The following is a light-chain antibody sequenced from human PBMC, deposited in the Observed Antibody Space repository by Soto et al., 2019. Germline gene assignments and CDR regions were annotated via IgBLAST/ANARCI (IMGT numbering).Light chain of an antibody. J-gene: IGKJ1*01. CDR3: MQGTHWPST. Sequence: DAVLTQSPLSLPVTLGQPAAISCRSSQSLVYSNGNAYLIWFQQRPGQSPRRLIYQVSTRDAGVPDRFSGSGSGTYFTLTISRVEAEDVGLYYCMQGTHWPSTFGQGTKVEIK. CDR2: QVS. CDR1: QSLVYSNGNAY. V-gene: IGKV2-30*01.